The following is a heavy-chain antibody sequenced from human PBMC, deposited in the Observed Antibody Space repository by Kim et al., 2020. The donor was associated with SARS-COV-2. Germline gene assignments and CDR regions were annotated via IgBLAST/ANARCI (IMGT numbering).Heavy chain of an antibody. Sequence: ASVKVSCKASGYTFTAYLIHWMRQAPGQGLEWMGWIYPKNGVTTYAQKFQGSVTMTRDTSINTVYMELSGLNYDDTAVYFCGRETAGTYYSDYWGQGTLVTVSS. V-gene: IGHV1-2*02. CDR3: GRETAGTYYSDY. CDR1: GYTFTAYL. J-gene: IGHJ4*02. D-gene: IGHD2-21*02. CDR2: IYPKNGVT.